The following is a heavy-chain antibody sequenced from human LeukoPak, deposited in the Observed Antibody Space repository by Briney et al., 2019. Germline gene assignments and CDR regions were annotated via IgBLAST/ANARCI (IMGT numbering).Heavy chain of an antibody. CDR3: ARDYYCSSTSCYGMDV. CDR1: GFTFSSYS. CDR2: ISSSSSYI. J-gene: IGHJ6*02. D-gene: IGHD2-2*01. Sequence: GGSLRLSCAASGFTFSSYSMNWVRQAPGKGLEWVSSISSSSSYIYYADSVKGRFTISRDNAKNSLYLQMNSLRAEATAVYYCARDYYCSSTSCYGMDVWGQGTTVTVSS. V-gene: IGHV3-21*01.